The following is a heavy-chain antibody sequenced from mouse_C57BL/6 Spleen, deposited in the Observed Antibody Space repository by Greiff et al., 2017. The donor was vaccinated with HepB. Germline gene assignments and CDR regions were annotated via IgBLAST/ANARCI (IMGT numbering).Heavy chain of an antibody. CDR3: ARGGWLLQSFAY. Sequence: EVKVVESGGGLVKPGGSLKLSCAASGFTFSDYGMHWVRQAPEKGLEWVAYISSGSSTIYYADTVKGRFTISRDNAKNTLFLQMTSLRSEDTAMYYCARGGWLLQSFAYWGQGTLVTVSA. J-gene: IGHJ3*01. V-gene: IGHV5-17*01. CDR1: GFTFSDYG. CDR2: ISSGSSTI. D-gene: IGHD2-3*01.